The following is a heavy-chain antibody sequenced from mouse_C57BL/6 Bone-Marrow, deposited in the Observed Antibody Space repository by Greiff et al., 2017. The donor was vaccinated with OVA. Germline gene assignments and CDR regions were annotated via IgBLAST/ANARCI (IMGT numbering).Heavy chain of an antibody. CDR3: ARWGLLRDYYAMDY. J-gene: IGHJ4*01. CDR1: GYTFTNYW. Sequence: VMLVESGAELVRPGTSVKMSCKASGYTFTNYWIGWAKQRPGHGLEWIGDIYPGGGYTNYNEKFKGKATLTADKSSSTAYMQFSSLTSEDSAIYYCARWGLLRDYYAMDYWGQGTSVTVSS. V-gene: IGHV1-63*01. CDR2: IYPGGGYT. D-gene: IGHD1-1*01.